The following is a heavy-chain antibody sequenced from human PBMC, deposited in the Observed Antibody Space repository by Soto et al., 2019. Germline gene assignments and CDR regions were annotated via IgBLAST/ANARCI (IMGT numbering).Heavy chain of an antibody. CDR2: ISDDGTNK. V-gene: IGHV3-30*04. CDR1: AFTFSSYA. D-gene: IGHD2-2*02. CDR3: ARGGSRFCSDTTCYSCTHYGMDV. J-gene: IGHJ6*02. Sequence: PGGSLRLSCAASAFTFSSYAMHWVRQAPGKGLEWVTVISDDGTNKYYADSVKGRFTISRDNSKKTLYLQMNSLRVEDSAVYYCARGGSRFCSDTTCYSCTHYGMDVWGQGTTVTVSS.